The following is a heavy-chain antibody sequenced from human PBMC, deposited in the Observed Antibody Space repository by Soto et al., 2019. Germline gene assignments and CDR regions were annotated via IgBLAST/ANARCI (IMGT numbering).Heavy chain of an antibody. Sequence: QVQLVQSGAEVKKPGSSVKVSCKTSGGTFRTSAISWVRQAPGQGLEWMGGIMPVFPTPDYAQKFQGRVTITADESTSTAYMELRSLRSEETAVYYCARDKDRQQLGGNYYYIMDVWGQGTTVTVSS. J-gene: IGHJ6*01. V-gene: IGHV1-69*12. D-gene: IGHD3-3*02. CDR1: GGTFRTSA. CDR3: ARDKDRQQLGGNYYYIMDV. CDR2: IMPVFPTP.